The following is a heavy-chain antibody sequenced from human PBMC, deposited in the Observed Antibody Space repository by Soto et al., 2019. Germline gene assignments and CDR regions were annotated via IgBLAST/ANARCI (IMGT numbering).Heavy chain of an antibody. J-gene: IGHJ4*02. V-gene: IGHV3-30*04. CDR2: ISYDGSNK. Sequence: GGSLRLSCAASGFTFSSYAMHWVRQAPGKGLEWVAVISYDGSNKYYADSVKARFTISRDNSKNTLYLQMNSLRAEDTAVYYCARDRGQQLVGVGDYWGQGTLVTVSS. CDR1: GFTFSSYA. CDR3: ARDRGQQLVGVGDY. D-gene: IGHD6-13*01.